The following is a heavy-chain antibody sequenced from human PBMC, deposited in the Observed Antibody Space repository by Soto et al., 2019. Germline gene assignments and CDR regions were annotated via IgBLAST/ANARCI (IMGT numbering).Heavy chain of an antibody. CDR3: ARDLIVVVTDAISGLYYYYGMDV. V-gene: IGHV6-1*01. Sequence: SQTLSLTCAISGDSVSSNSAAWNWIRQSPSRGLEWLGRTYYRSKWYNDYAVSVKSRITINPDTSKNQFSLQLNSVTPEDTAVYYCARDLIVVVTDAISGLYYYYGMDVWGQGTTVTVSS. J-gene: IGHJ6*02. D-gene: IGHD2-2*02. CDR2: TYYRSKWYN. CDR1: GDSVSSNSAA.